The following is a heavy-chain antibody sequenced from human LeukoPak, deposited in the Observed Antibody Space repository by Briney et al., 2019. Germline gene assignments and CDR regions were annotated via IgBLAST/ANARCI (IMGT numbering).Heavy chain of an antibody. CDR2: VNESGGT. CDR3: ARGQGATVPQVGKNWFDP. CDR1: IDSFSNYH. D-gene: IGHD1-26*01. Sequence: SETLSLTCAVYIDSFSNYHWNWIRQTPAKGMEWIGEVNESGGTNISPSLRSRVILSVDTSKNQFSLKLISVTVADTAIYYCARGQGATVPQVGKNWFDPWGQGTLVTVSS. J-gene: IGHJ5*02. V-gene: IGHV4-34*01.